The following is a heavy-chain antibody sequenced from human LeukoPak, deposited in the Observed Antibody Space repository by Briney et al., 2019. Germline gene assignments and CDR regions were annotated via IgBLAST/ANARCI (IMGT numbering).Heavy chain of an antibody. CDR2: ISGSGGST. J-gene: IGHJ3*02. V-gene: IGHV3-23*01. D-gene: IGHD1-14*01. Sequence: GGSLRLSCAASGFTFSSYGMSWVRQAPGKGLEWVSAISGSGGSTYYADSVKGRFTISRDNSKNTLYLQMNSLRAEDTAVYYCARDNWNHGKAFDIWGQGTMVTVSS. CDR3: ARDNWNHGKAFDI. CDR1: GFTFSSYG.